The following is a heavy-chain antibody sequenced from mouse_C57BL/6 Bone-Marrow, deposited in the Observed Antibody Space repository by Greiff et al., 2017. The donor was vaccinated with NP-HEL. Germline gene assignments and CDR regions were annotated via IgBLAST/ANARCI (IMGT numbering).Heavy chain of an antibody. CDR2: IDPANGNT. J-gene: IGHJ1*03. D-gene: IGHD2-3*01. V-gene: IGHV14-3*01. CDR3: ARIYDGYYDWYFDV. Sequence: EVQLQESGAELARPGASVKLSCKASGFNIKNTYMHWVKQRPEQGLEWIGRIDPANGNTKYAPKFQGKATITADTSSNTAYLQLSSLTSEDTAIYYCARIYDGYYDWYFDVWGTGTTVTVSS. CDR1: GFNIKNTY.